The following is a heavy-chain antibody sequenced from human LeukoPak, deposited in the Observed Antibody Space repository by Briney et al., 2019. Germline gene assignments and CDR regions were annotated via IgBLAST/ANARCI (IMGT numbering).Heavy chain of an antibody. J-gene: IGHJ4*02. Sequence: PSETLSLTCTVSGGSTSSGSYYWGWIRQPPGKGLEWIASMYYSGTTFYSPSLKSRVTISVDTSKNQLSLKLGSVTAADTAVYYCARHPPRDGSAFDYWGQGTLVTGSA. CDR1: GGSTSSGSYY. V-gene: IGHV4-39*01. CDR3: ARHPPRDGSAFDY. CDR2: MYYSGTT.